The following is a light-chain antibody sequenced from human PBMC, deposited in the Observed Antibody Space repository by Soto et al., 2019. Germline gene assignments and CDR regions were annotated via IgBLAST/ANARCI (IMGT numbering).Light chain of an antibody. Sequence: VLTQSPGTLSLSPGERATLSCRASQSVYSRYLGWYQQRPGQPPRLLIYGTSNRAAGIPDRFSGSGSGTNFTLTIYRVEPEDSAVYYCQQYHNLPLTFGQGTKVEIK. CDR2: GTS. CDR3: QQYHNLPLT. CDR1: QSVYSRY. V-gene: IGKV3-20*01. J-gene: IGKJ1*01.